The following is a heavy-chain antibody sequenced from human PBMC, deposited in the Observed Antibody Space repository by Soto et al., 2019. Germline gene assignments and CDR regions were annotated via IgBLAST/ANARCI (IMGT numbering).Heavy chain of an antibody. CDR2: IYPGDSDT. J-gene: IGHJ6*02. D-gene: IGHD6-13*01. V-gene: IGHV5-51*01. CDR3: ASRIAAAGPGYYGMDV. CDR1: GYSFTSYW. Sequence: GESLKISCKGSGYSFTSYWIGWVRQMPGKGLEWMGIIYPGDSDTRYSPSFQGQVTISADKSISTAYLQWGSLKASDTAMYYCASRIAAAGPGYYGMDVWGQGTTVTVSS.